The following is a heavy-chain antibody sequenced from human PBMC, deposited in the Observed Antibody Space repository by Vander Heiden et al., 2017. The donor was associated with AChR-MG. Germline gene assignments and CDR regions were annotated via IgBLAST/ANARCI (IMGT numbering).Heavy chain of an antibody. D-gene: IGHD1-26*01. V-gene: IGHV3-30*02. J-gene: IGHJ6*02. CDR3: AKGLGGIVGAQGGMDV. Sequence: QVQLVESGGGVVQPGGSLRLPCAASGFPFSSYGMHWVRQAPGKGLEWVAFIRYDGSNKYYADSVKGRFTISRDNSKNTLYLQMNSLRAEDTAVYYCAKGLGGIVGAQGGMDVWGQGTTVTVSS. CDR2: IRYDGSNK. CDR1: GFPFSSYG.